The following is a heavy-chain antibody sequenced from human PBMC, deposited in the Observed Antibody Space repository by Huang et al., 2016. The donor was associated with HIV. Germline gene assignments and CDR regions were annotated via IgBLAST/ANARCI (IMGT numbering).Heavy chain of an antibody. CDR1: GFTFNKFD. CDR2: ISYDGSSK. V-gene: IGHV3-30*18. CDR3: AKDGRGSGTYYDYFEY. D-gene: IGHD1-26*01. Sequence: QVQLVESGGGVVQPGRSLRLSCAAFGFTFNKFDMHWVRQAPGKGLEWGAIISYDGSSKYHADALKGRFTISRDNSKNTVYLQMNSLRVEDTAVYYCAKDGRGSGTYYDYFEYWGQGTLVTVSS. J-gene: IGHJ4*02.